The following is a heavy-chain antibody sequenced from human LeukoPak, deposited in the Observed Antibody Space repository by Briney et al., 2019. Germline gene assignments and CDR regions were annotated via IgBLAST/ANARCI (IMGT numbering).Heavy chain of an antibody. CDR1: GGSISGYY. CDR3: ARDGAEDIVVVPAARDDNWFDP. Sequence: SETLSLTCTVSGGSISGYYWSWIRQPPGKGLEWIGYIYYSGSTNYNPSPKSRVTMSVDTSKNQFSLKLSSVTAADTAVYYCARDGAEDIVVVPAARDDNWFDPWGRGTLVTVSS. D-gene: IGHD2-2*01. CDR2: IYYSGST. J-gene: IGHJ5*02. V-gene: IGHV4-59*12.